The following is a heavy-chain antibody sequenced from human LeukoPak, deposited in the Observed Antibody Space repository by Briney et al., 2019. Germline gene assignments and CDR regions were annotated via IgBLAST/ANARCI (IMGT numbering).Heavy chain of an antibody. CDR1: GASISSYY. D-gene: IGHD2-21*01. CDR3: ASAPRDVFGFDP. V-gene: IGHV4-4*07. J-gene: IGHJ5*02. CDR2: IYTSGNT. Sequence: SETLSLTCSVSGASISSYYWSWIRQPAGKGLEWIGRIYTSGNTNYNPSLKSRVTMSVDTSNNQFSLKLSSVTAADTAVYYCASAPRDVFGFDPWGQGTLVTVSS.